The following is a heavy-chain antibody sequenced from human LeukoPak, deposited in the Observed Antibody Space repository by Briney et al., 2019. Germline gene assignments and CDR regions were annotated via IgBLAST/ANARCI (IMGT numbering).Heavy chain of an antibody. CDR2: IKSKTHGGTT. Sequence: GGSLRLSCAASGFTFSSAWMSWVRQAPGKGLEWVGRIKSKTHGGTTDYAAPVKGRFTISRDDSKNIFYLQMNSLKTEDTAVYYCTTSPVPGPDYWGQGTLVTVSS. J-gene: IGHJ4*02. V-gene: IGHV3-15*01. CDR1: GFTFSSAW. D-gene: IGHD6-19*01. CDR3: TTSPVPGPDY.